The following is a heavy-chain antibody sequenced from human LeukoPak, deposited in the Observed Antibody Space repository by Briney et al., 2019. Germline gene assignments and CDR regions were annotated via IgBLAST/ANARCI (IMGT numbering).Heavy chain of an antibody. CDR1: RFTFSLYW. J-gene: IGHJ4*02. V-gene: IGHV3-7*03. CDR2: INQDESEK. Sequence: GGSLRLSCAASRFTFSLYWMSWVRQAPGKGLEWVASINQDESEKSYVDSVKGRFTISRDNAKNSLYLQMNSLRAEDTAVYFCARGGNSPDYWGQGSLVTVSS. D-gene: IGHD1-7*01. CDR3: ARGGNSPDY.